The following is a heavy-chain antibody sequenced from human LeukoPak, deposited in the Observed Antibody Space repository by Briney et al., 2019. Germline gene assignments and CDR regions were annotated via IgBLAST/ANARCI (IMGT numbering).Heavy chain of an antibody. D-gene: IGHD2-15*01. CDR2: MNTNNGNT. V-gene: IGHV1-8*03. J-gene: IGHJ4*02. CDR1: GYSFSSYE. CDR3: ARLVVVAAYPRSSVGH. Sequence: GASVKVSCKASGYSFSSYEINWVRQATGQGLEWMGWMNTNNGNTGYAQKFQGRATITRNTSISTAYMELSRLRSDDTAVYYCARLVVVAAYPRSSVGHWGQGTLVTVSS.